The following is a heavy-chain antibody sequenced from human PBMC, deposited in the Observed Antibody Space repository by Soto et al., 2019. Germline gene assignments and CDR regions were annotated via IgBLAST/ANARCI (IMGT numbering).Heavy chain of an antibody. J-gene: IGHJ4*02. V-gene: IGHV1-3*01. CDR1: GYTFTSYA. D-gene: IGHD6-13*01. CDR3: ARDAGYSSSWYYFDY. Sequence: ASVKVSXKASGYTFTSYAMHWVRQAPGQRLEWMGWINAGNGNTKYSQKFQGRVTITRDTSASTAYMELSSLRSEDTAVYYCARDAGYSSSWYYFDYWGQGTLVTVSS. CDR2: INAGNGNT.